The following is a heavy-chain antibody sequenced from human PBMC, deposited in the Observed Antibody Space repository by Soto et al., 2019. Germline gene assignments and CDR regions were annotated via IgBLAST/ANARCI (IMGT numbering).Heavy chain of an antibody. V-gene: IGHV4-31*03. J-gene: IGHJ6*04. CDR1: GGSISSGGYY. CDR3: ARKTTTVTRYYYYGMDV. CDR2: IYYSGST. D-gene: IGHD4-17*01. Sequence: SETLSLTCTVSGGSISSGGYYWSWIRQHPGKGLEWIGYIYYSGSTYYNPSLKSRVTISVDTSKNQFSLKLSSVTAADTAVYYCARKTTTVTRYYYYGMDVWGKGTTVTVSS.